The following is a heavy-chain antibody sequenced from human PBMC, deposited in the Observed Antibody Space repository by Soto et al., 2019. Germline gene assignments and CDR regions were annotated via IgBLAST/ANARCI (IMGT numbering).Heavy chain of an antibody. CDR3: TTGENYYDSSSYYDDAFDI. D-gene: IGHD3-22*01. J-gene: IGHJ3*02. CDR2: IKSKTDGGTT. V-gene: IGHV3-15*01. Sequence: GGSLRLSCAASGFTFSNAWMSWVRQAPGKGLEWVGRIKSKTDGGTTDYAAPVKGRFTISRDDSKNTLYLQMNSLKTEDTAVYYCTTGENYYDSSSYYDDAFDIWGQGTMVTVSS. CDR1: GFTFSNAW.